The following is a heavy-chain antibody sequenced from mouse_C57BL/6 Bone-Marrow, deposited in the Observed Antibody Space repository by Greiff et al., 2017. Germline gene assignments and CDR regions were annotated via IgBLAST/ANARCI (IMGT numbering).Heavy chain of an antibody. V-gene: IGHV2-4*01. CDR2: IWSGGST. Sequence: VKLVESGPGLVQPSQSLSITCTVPGFSFTCYCVHWVRQPPGKGLEWMGVIWSGGSTDYNAAFISRLSISKDKSKSQVFFKMNSLQADDTAFYNCAKRGSYYAMDYWGQGTSVTVSA. CDR3: AKRGSYYAMDY. CDR1: GFSFTCYC. J-gene: IGHJ4*01.